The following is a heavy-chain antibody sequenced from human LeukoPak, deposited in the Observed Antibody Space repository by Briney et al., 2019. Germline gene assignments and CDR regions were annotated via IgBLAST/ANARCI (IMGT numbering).Heavy chain of an antibody. CDR1: GGSITNYY. Sequence: SETLPLTCTVSGGSITNYYWSWIRQPPGKGLEWIGYIYYSGSTNYNPSLKSRVTISVDTSTNQFSLKLSSVTAADTAVYFCARGGRLLGKFDYWGQGTLVTVSS. CDR2: IYYSGST. D-gene: IGHD3-22*01. CDR3: ARGGRLLGKFDY. J-gene: IGHJ4*02. V-gene: IGHV4-59*01.